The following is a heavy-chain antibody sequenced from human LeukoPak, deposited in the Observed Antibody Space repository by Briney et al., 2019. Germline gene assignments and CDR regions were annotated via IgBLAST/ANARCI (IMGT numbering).Heavy chain of an antibody. V-gene: IGHV3-21*01. CDR1: GFTFSSYS. CDR2: ISSSSSYI. J-gene: IGHJ4*02. Sequence: GGSLRLSCAASGFTFSSYSMNWVRQAPGKGLEWVSSISSSSSYIYYADSVKGRFTIPRDNAKNSLYLQMNSLRAEDTAVYYCARAKSGSSSPLAYWGQGTLVTVSS. CDR3: ARAKSGSSSPLAY. D-gene: IGHD6-6*01.